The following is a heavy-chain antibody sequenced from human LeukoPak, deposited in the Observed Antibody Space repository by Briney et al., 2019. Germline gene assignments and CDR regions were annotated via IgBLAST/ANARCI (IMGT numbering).Heavy chain of an antibody. CDR3: AKDMVRGVIIWDGSTNYFDY. CDR1: GFTFSSNA. D-gene: IGHD3-10*01. V-gene: IGHV3-23*01. J-gene: IGHJ4*02. CDR2: ISGSGGST. Sequence: QPGGSLRLSCAASGFTFSSNAMSWVRQAPGKGLEWVSAISGSGGSTYYADSVKGRFTISRDNSKNTLYLQMNSLRAEDTAVYYCAKDMVRGVIIWDGSTNYFDYWGQGTLVTVSS.